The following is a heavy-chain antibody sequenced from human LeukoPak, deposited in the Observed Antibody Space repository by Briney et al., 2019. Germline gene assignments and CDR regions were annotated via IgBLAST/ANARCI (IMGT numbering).Heavy chain of an antibody. V-gene: IGHV4-34*01. CDR3: ARPGPGRAFDI. J-gene: IGHJ3*02. CDR1: GGSFSGYY. D-gene: IGHD1-1*01. Sequence: SETLSLTCAVYGGSFSGYYWSWIRQPPGKGLEWIGEINHSGSANYNPSLKSGVIISVDTSKNQFSLKLSSVTAADTAVYYCARPGPGRAFDIWGQGTMVTVSS. CDR2: INHSGSA.